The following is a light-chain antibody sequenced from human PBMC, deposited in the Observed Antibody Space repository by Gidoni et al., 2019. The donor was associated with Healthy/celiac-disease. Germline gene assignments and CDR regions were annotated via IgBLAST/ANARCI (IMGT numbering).Light chain of an antibody. CDR2: DAS. J-gene: IGKJ2*01. V-gene: IGKV1-33*01. CDR3: QQYDNLPRYT. Sequence: DIPMTQSPSSLSASVGDRVTITCQASQDIRNYLNWYQQKPGKAPKLLIYDASNLETGVPSRFSGSGSGTDFTFTISSLQPEDIATYYCQQYDNLPRYTFGQGTKLEIK. CDR1: QDIRNY.